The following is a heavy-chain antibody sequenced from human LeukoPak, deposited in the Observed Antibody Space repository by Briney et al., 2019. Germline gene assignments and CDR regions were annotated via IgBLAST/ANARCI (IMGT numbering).Heavy chain of an antibody. J-gene: IGHJ4*02. V-gene: IGHV1-2*06. CDR1: GYTFTSYY. D-gene: IGHD2-15*01. CDR2: INPNSGGT. Sequence: ASVKVSCTASGYTFTSYYMHWVRQAPGQGLEWMGRINPNSGGTNYAQKFQGRVTMTRDTSISTAYMELSRLRSDDTAVYYCARGYCSGGSCYAFDYWGQGTLVTVSS. CDR3: ARGYCSGGSCYAFDY.